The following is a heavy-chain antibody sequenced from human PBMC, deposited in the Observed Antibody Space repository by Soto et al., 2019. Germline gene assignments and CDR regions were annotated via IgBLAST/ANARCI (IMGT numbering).Heavy chain of an antibody. J-gene: IGHJ4*02. Sequence: ASVKVSCKASGETFTTYDINWVRQATGHGLEWMGWINPNSGNIGYAQRFQGRVTMTRDTAIRTAYMEVSSLRSDDTAVSYCARGRASGSYYLLDYWGQGTLVTVSS. V-gene: IGHV1-8*01. CDR3: ARGRASGSYYLLDY. CDR2: INPNSGNI. CDR1: GETFTTYD. D-gene: IGHD3-10*01.